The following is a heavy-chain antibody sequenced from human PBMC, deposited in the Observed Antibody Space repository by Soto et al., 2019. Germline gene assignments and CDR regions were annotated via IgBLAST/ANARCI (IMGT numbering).Heavy chain of an antibody. V-gene: IGHV3-15*07. J-gene: IGHJ4*02. CDR2: IKSKSDGETI. CDR3: TTWRKSSGWHAYY. Sequence: EGQLVESWGGLVKPGGSLRLSCAASGFSFSNAWMNWVRQAPGKGLEWVGRIKSKSDGETIHYAAPVNGRFTNSRDDSQNTLYLQMNSMKPEETSVYYCTTWRKSSGWHAYYRGQGTMGTVSS. CDR1: GFSFSNAW. D-gene: IGHD6-19*01.